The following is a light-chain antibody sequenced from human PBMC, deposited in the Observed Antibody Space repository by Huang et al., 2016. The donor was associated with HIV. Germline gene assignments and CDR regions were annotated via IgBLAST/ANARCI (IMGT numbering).Light chain of an antibody. J-gene: IGKJ4*01. CDR1: QSVHSY. Sequence: EIVLTQSPATLSLSPGERATLSCRVSQSVHSYLAWYQQKPGQAPRLLIYDASNRAAGIAARFRGSGSGTDFTLTISNLQSEDFAVYYCQQRSAWPLTFGGGTKVEI. CDR3: QQRSAWPLT. CDR2: DAS. V-gene: IGKV3-11*01.